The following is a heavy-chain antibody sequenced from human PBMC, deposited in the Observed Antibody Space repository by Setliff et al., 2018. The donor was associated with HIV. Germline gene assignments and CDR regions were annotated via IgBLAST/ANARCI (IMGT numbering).Heavy chain of an antibody. J-gene: IGHJ6*03. CDR1: GGSISSGSYY. D-gene: IGHD3-22*01. Sequence: TLSLTCTXSGGSISSGSYYWSWIRQPAGKGLEWIGRIYTSGSTNYNPSLKSRVTISVDTSKNQFSLKLRSVTAADTAVYYCARETYYYDNPQYYYYYMDVWGKGTTVTVSS. V-gene: IGHV4-61*02. CDR3: ARETYYYDNPQYYYYYMDV. CDR2: IYTSGST.